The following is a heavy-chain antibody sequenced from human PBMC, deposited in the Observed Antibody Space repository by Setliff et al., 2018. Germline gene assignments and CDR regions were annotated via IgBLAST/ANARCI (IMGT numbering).Heavy chain of an antibody. CDR2: INPHGSEK. CDR3: GRDVFDFRTGQGGP. Sequence: GGSLRLSCTASGLSYSNYWVSWVRQAPGKGLEWLASINPHGSEKYYADSVKGRFTISRDNAKNSLSLQMNDLRAEDTSVYYCGRDVFDFRTGQGGPWGQGTLVTVSS. J-gene: IGHJ5*02. D-gene: IGHD3-3*01. CDR1: GLSYSNYW. V-gene: IGHV3-7*01.